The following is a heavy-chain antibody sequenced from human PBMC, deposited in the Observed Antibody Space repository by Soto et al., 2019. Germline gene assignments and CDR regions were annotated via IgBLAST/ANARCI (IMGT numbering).Heavy chain of an antibody. V-gene: IGHV3-21*01. Sequence: GGSLRLSCAASGFTFSSYSMNWVRQAPGKGLEWVSSISSSSSYIYYADSVKGRFTISRDNAKNSLYLQMNSLRAEDTAVYYCAREGDCSGGSCYFGGTWFDPWGQGTLVTVSS. CDR3: AREGDCSGGSCYFGGTWFDP. CDR2: ISSSSSYI. J-gene: IGHJ5*02. D-gene: IGHD2-15*01. CDR1: GFTFSSYS.